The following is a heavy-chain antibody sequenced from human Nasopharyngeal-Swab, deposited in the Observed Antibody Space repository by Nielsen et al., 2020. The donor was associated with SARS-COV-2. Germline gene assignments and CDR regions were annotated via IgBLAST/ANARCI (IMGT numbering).Heavy chain of an antibody. J-gene: IGHJ4*02. CDR1: GFSFNTYG. V-gene: IGHV1-18*04. CDR2: ISGYNGKT. CDR3: AKASCGGDCPSGQHADF. D-gene: IGHD2-21*01. Sequence: ASVKVSCKASGFSFNTYGFIWVRQAPGQGLEWMGWISGYNGKTLYAEKVHGRVAMTTDAATSTAYMELRNLRPDDTALYFCAKASCGGDCPSGQHADFWGQGTQVTVSS.